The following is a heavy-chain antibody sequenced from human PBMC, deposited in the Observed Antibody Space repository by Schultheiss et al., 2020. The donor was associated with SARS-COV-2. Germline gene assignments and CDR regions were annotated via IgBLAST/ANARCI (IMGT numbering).Heavy chain of an antibody. D-gene: IGHD5/OR15-5a*01. V-gene: IGHV3-13*01. Sequence: GGSLRLSCAASGFTFSSYDMHWVRQATGKGLEWVSAIGTAGDTYYPGSVKGRFTISRENAKNSLYLQMNSLRAEDTAVYYCAKAGEAVSRDYWGQGTLVTVSS. CDR3: AKAGEAVSRDY. CDR2: IGTAGDT. J-gene: IGHJ4*02. CDR1: GFTFSSYD.